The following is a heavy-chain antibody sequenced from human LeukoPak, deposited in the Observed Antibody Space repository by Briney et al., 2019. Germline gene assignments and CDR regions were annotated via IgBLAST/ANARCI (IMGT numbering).Heavy chain of an antibody. D-gene: IGHD6-19*01. V-gene: IGHV4-34*01. CDR3: ARGLRGWAKALDY. CDR2: INHSGST. CDR1: GGSFSGYY. J-gene: IGHJ4*02. Sequence: SETLSLTCAVYGGSFSGYYWSWIRQLPGKGLEWIGEINHSGSTNYNPSLKSRVTISVDTSKNQFSLKLSSVAAADTAVYYCARGLRGWAKALDYWGQGTLVTVSS.